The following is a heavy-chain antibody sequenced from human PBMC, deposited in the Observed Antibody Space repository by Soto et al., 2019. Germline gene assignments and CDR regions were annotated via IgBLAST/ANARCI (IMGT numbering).Heavy chain of an antibody. D-gene: IGHD6-6*01. Sequence: QVQLVQSGAEVKKPGASVKVSCKASGYTFTSYYMHWVRQAPGQGLEWMGIINPSGGRTRSAQKFQGRVTMTMDTSASTVYMELSSLRSEYTAVYYCARCAAQEWSIVLRGCYFDYWGQGTLVTVSS. CDR2: INPSGGRT. CDR1: GYTFTSYY. J-gene: IGHJ4*02. V-gene: IGHV1-46*01. CDR3: ARCAAQEWSIVLRGCYFDY.